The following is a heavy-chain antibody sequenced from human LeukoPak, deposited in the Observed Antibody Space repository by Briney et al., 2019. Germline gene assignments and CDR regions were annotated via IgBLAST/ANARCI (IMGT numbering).Heavy chain of an antibody. CDR1: GGSISRGGYY. V-gene: IGHV4-31*03. J-gene: IGHJ2*01. Sequence: SETLSLRCTVSGGSISRGGYYWSRIRPHPGEGLEWFVYIYYSGSTYFNPSLKSRVTISVDTSKNQFSLKLSSGTAADTAVYYCARDGSGYDRYWYFDLWGRGTLVTVSS. CDR3: ARDGSGYDRYWYFDL. D-gene: IGHD5-12*01. CDR2: IYYSGST.